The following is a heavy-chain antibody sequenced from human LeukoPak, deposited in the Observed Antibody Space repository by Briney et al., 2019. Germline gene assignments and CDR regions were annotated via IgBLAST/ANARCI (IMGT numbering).Heavy chain of an antibody. CDR2: ISGSGGST. CDR3: AKDETAMVTGFDY. D-gene: IGHD5-18*01. J-gene: IGHJ4*02. Sequence: PGGSLRLSCAASGFTFSSYAMSWVRQAPGKGLEWVSAISGSGGSTYYADSVKGRFTISRDNSKNTLYLQMNSLRAEHTAVYYCAKDETAMVTGFDYWGQGTLVTVSS. V-gene: IGHV3-23*01. CDR1: GFTFSSYA.